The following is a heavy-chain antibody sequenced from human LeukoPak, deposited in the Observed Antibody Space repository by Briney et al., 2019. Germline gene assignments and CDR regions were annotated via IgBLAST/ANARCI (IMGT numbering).Heavy chain of an antibody. D-gene: IGHD2-15*01. CDR1: GFTFSSYA. V-gene: IGHV3-23*01. CDR3: AKGTSSSCYSAPNY. J-gene: IGHJ4*02. CDR2: ICSNDNNT. Sequence: GGSLRLSCVASGFTFSSYAMNWVRQAPGKGLEWVSAICSNDNNTYYANSVKGRFTISRDNSKNTLSLQLNSLRAEDTAVYYCAKGTSSSCYSAPNYWGQGTLVTVSS.